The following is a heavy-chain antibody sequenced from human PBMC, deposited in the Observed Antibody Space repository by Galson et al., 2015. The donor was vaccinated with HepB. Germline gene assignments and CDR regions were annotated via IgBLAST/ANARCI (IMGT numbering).Heavy chain of an antibody. J-gene: IGHJ1*01. D-gene: IGHD3-10*01. V-gene: IGHV4-59*01. Sequence: ETLSLTCTVSGGSISSYYWSWIRQPPGKGLEWIGYIYYSGSTNYNPSLKSRVTISVDTSKNQFSLKLSSVTAADTAVYYCARDRGGGIADLLQHWGQGTLVTVSS. CDR1: GGSISSYY. CDR2: IYYSGST. CDR3: ARDRGGGIADLLQH.